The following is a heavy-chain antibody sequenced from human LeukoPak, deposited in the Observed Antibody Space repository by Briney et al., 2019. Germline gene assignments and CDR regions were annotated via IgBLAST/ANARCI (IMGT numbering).Heavy chain of an antibody. CDR2: INPNSGGT. Sequence: ASVKVSCKASGYTFTGYYMHWVRQAPGQGLEWMGWINPNSGGTNYAQKFQGRVTMTRDTSISTAYMELSRLRSDDTAVFYCARDDGRGASSSPDYWGQGTLVTVSS. CDR3: ARDDGRGASSSPDY. J-gene: IGHJ4*02. D-gene: IGHD6-13*01. CDR1: GYTFTGYY. V-gene: IGHV1-2*02.